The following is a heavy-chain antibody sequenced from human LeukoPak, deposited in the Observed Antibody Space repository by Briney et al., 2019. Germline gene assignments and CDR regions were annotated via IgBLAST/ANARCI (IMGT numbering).Heavy chain of an antibody. V-gene: IGHV3-53*01. CDR1: GFVVSDYY. Sequence: GGSLRLSCAASGFVVSDYYMTWVRQAPGKGLEWVSVIYSGGNTYYADSVKGRFTISRDNSKNTLYLQMNSLRAEDTAVYYCARSTHAVAWGQGTLVTVSS. CDR2: IYSGGNT. D-gene: IGHD4-23*01. CDR3: ARSTHAVA. J-gene: IGHJ5*02.